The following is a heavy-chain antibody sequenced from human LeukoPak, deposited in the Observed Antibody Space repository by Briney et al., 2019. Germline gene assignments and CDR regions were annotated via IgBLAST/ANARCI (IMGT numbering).Heavy chain of an antibody. Sequence: GGSLRLSCAASGFTFSSYAMSWVRQAPGKGLEWVSAISGSGGNTHYADSVKGRFTISRDNSKNTLYLQMNSLRAEDTAVYYCAKDLAYYYYMDVWGKGTTVTVSS. CDR2: ISGSGGNT. J-gene: IGHJ6*03. CDR1: GFTFSSYA. V-gene: IGHV3-23*01. CDR3: AKDLAYYYYMDV.